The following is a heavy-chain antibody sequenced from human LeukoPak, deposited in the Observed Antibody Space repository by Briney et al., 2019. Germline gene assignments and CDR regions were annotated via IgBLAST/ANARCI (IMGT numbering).Heavy chain of an antibody. CDR1: GGSISSGGYY. CDR3: ARHKGRVFDY. J-gene: IGHJ4*02. V-gene: IGHV4-61*08. D-gene: IGHD2-15*01. Sequence: SQTLSLTCTVSGGSISSGGYYWSWIRQHPGKGLEWIGYIYYSGSTNYNPSLKSRVTISGDTSKNQFSLKLSSVTAADTAVYYCARHKGRVFDYWGQGTLVTVSS. CDR2: IYYSGST.